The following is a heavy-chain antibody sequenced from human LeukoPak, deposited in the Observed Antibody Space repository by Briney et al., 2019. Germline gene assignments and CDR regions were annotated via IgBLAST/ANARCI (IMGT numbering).Heavy chain of an antibody. D-gene: IGHD3-10*01. CDR1: GGSISSYY. J-gene: IGHJ5*02. V-gene: IGHV4-59*12. Sequence: TSETLSLTCTASGGSISSYYWSWIRQPPGKGLEWIGYIYYSGSTNYNPSLKSRVTISVDTSKNQFSLKLSPVTAADTAVYYCARVGKTMVRGSLAPGPPPRTNWFDPWGQGTLVTVSS. CDR2: IYYSGST. CDR3: ARVGKTMVRGSLAPGPPPRTNWFDP.